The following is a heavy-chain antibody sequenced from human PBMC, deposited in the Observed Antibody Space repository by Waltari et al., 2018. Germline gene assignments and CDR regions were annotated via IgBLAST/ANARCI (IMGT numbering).Heavy chain of an antibody. J-gene: IGHJ3*02. Sequence: QVQLRESGPGLVKSSETLSLPCTVSGGSISSESYYWSWIRQPPGKGLEWMGYIYYDGTPTYNPSLKSRVTISHDTSKNQFSLRLSAMTAADTAVYYCARPSGNAFDIWGRGTMITVSS. CDR3: ARPSGNAFDI. CDR2: IYYDGTP. D-gene: IGHD5-12*01. V-gene: IGHV4-61*01. CDR1: GGSISSESYY.